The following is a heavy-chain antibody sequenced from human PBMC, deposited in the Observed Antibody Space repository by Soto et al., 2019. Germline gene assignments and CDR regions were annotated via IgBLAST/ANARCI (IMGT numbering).Heavy chain of an antibody. CDR3: ARPYCRSTRCYLYDYGMDV. J-gene: IGHJ6*02. Sequence: QVQVVESGGGVVQPGTSLRLSCAASGFTFSVSGIKWVRKAPGKGVEWVAVISLEGSHQYYADSVRGRFTISRDNPKNTLYLQMHSLRAADTAVYYCARPYCRSTRCYLYDYGMDVWGPGTAVTVSS. CDR1: GFTFSVSG. CDR2: ISLEGSHQ. D-gene: IGHD2-2*01. V-gene: IGHV3-30-3*01.